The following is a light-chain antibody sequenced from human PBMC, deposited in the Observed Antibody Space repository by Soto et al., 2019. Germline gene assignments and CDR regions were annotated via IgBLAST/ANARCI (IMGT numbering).Light chain of an antibody. CDR3: QQYGSSRWT. J-gene: IGKJ1*01. V-gene: IGKV3-20*01. CDR1: QSVSSN. CDR2: GAS. Sequence: IGMTHSPATLSVSTGERATLSCRASQSVSSNLAWYQQKPGQAPRLLIYGASSRATGIPDRFSGSGSGTDFTLTISRLEPEDFAVYYCQQYGSSRWTFGQGTKVDI.